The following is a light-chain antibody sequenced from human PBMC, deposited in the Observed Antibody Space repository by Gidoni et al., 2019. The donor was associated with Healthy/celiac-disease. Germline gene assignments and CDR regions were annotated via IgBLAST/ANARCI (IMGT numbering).Light chain of an antibody. CDR2: YAS. CDR1: QSVSSY. J-gene: IGKJ1*01. CDR3: QQRSNWART. V-gene: IGKV3-11*01. Sequence: DIVLTLSPATLSLSPGERATLSCRASQSVSSYLALYQQKPGQAPRLLIHYASNRATDIPARFSGSGSGTDFTLPISSLEPGDFAVYYCQQRSNWARTFGQXTKVEI.